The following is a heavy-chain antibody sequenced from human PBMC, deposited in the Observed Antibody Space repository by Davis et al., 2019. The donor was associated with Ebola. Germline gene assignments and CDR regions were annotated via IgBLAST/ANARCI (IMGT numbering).Heavy chain of an antibody. CDR3: AKDEGLVWELLISESGYFDY. CDR1: GFTFNTYA. J-gene: IGHJ4*02. Sequence: GESLKISCAASGFTFNTYALTWVRQAPGKGLEWVSGISDSGGSTCYADSVKGRFTISRGNSKNTVYLEMNSLRAEDTAVYYCAKDEGLVWELLISESGYFDYWGQGTLVTVSS. CDR2: ISDSGGST. V-gene: IGHV3-23*01. D-gene: IGHD1-26*01.